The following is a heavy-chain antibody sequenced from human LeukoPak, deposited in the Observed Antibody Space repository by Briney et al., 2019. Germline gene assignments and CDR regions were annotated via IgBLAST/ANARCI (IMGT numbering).Heavy chain of an antibody. CDR2: IYYSGST. CDR1: GGSISGSSYY. J-gene: IGHJ6*03. V-gene: IGHV4-39*01. D-gene: IGHD3-22*01. CDR3: ARGSIYYYDSSGYYDYYYYMDV. Sequence: SETLSLTCTVSGGSISGSSYYWGWIRQPPGKGLEWIGSIYYSGSTYYNPSLKSRVTISVDTSKNQFSLKLSSVTAADTAVYYCARGSIYYYDSSGYYDYYYYMDVWGKGTTVTVSS.